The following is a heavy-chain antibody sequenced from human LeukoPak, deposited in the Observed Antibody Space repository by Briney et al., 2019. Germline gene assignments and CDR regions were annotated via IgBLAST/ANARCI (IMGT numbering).Heavy chain of an antibody. CDR1: GGSISSYH. CDR3: VRGNYDSRGYSNAFDI. Sequence: AETLSLTCTVSGGSISSYHWSWIRQPPGKRLEWIGFISYSGSTNSNPSLKSRVAISIDTSENQFSLKLSSVTAADTAAYYCVRGNYDSRGYSNAFDIWGQGAMVTVSS. CDR2: ISYSGST. D-gene: IGHD3-22*01. V-gene: IGHV4-59*01. J-gene: IGHJ3*02.